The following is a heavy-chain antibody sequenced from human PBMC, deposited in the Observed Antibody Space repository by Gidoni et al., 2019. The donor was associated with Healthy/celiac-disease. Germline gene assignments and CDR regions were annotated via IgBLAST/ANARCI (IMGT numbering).Heavy chain of an antibody. Sequence: TFSSYGMHWVRQAPGKGLEWVAVISYDGSNKYYADSVKGRFTISRDNSKNTLYLQMNSLRAEDTAVYYCAKTYYYDSSGYTSLYYGMDVWGQGTTVTVSS. CDR2: ISYDGSNK. CDR3: AKTYYYDSSGYTSLYYGMDV. D-gene: IGHD3-22*01. J-gene: IGHJ6*02. CDR1: TFSSYG. V-gene: IGHV3-30*18.